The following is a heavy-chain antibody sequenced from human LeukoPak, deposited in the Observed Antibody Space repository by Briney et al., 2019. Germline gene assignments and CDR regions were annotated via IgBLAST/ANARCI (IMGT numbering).Heavy chain of an antibody. CDR3: AKDRGELTWIQLWLRLDY. D-gene: IGHD5-18*01. CDR2: INSDGSST. Sequence: GGSLRLSCAASGFTFSSYWMHWVRQAPGKGLVWVSRINSDGSSTSYADSVKGRFTISRDNSKNTLYLQMNSLRAEDTAVYYCAKDRGELTWIQLWLRLDYWGQGTLVTVSS. V-gene: IGHV3-74*01. CDR1: GFTFSSYW. J-gene: IGHJ4*02.